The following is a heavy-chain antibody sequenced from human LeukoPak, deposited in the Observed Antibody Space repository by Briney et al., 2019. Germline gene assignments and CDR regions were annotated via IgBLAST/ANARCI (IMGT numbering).Heavy chain of an antibody. J-gene: IGHJ4*02. CDR3: ARESRDSSGRYFDY. CDR2: IYTSGST. Sequence: SETLSLTCTVSGNSISSYYWSWIRQPAGKGLEWIGRIYTSGSTNYNPSLKSRVTISVDTSKSQFSLKLSSVTAADTAVYYCARESRDSSGRYFDYWGQGTLVTVSS. D-gene: IGHD6-19*01. V-gene: IGHV4-4*07. CDR1: GNSISSYY.